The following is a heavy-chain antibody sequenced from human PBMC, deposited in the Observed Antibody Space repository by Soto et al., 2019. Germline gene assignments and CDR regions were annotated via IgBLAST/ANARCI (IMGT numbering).Heavy chain of an antibody. CDR2: ISYAGSNT. D-gene: IGHD3-10*01. Sequence: QVQLVESGGGVVQPGRSLRLSCAASGFTFSSYAMHWVRQAPGKGLEWVAVISYAGSNTYYADSVNGRFTIFRDNSKNTLYLQMNSLRAEDTAVYYCARTTYGSGSYPLFGYWGQGTLVTVSS. V-gene: IGHV3-30-3*01. CDR1: GFTFSSYA. CDR3: ARTTYGSGSYPLFGY. J-gene: IGHJ4*02.